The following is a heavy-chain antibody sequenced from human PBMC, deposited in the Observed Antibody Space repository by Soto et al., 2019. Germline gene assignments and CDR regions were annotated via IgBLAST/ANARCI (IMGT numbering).Heavy chain of an antibody. CDR2: IIHRAST. J-gene: IGHJ5*02. V-gene: IGHV4-34*01. CDR1: GGSVSGYY. Sequence: SETLSLTCAVYGGSVSGYYWSWIRQPPGKGLEWIGEIIHRASTNYSPSLKSRVTISVDTSKNQFSLKLNSVTAADTAFYYCARGGTEQLVRRAWFDPWGQGTLVTVPS. D-gene: IGHD6-6*01. CDR3: ARGGTEQLVRRAWFDP.